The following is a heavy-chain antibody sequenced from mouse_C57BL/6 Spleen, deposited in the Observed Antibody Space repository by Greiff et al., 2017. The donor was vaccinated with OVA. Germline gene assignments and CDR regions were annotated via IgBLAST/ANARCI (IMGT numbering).Heavy chain of an antibody. V-gene: IGHV1-15*01. CDR1: GYTFTDYE. CDR2: IDPETGGT. Sequence: QVQLQQSGAELVRPGASVTLSCKASGYTFTDYEMHWVKQTPVHGLEWIGAIDPETGGTAYNQKFKGKAILTADKSSSTAYMELRSLTSEDSAVYYCTSGKPPWAAWFAYWGQGTLVTVSA. J-gene: IGHJ3*01. CDR3: TSGKPPWAAWFAY. D-gene: IGHD6-1*01.